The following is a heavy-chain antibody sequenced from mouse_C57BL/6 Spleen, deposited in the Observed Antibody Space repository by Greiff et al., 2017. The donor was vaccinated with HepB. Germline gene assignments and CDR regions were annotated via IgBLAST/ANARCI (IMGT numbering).Heavy chain of an antibody. CDR1: GFTFSSYT. CDR3: ARQITTEGYYFDY. V-gene: IGHV5-9*01. D-gene: IGHD1-1*01. J-gene: IGHJ2*01. Sequence: EVNVVESGGGLVKPGGSLKLSCAASGFTFSSYTMSWVRQTPEKRLEWVATISGGGGNTYYPDSVKGRFTISRDNAKNTLYLQMSSLRSEDTALYYCARQITTEGYYFDYWGQGTTLTVSS. CDR2: ISGGGGNT.